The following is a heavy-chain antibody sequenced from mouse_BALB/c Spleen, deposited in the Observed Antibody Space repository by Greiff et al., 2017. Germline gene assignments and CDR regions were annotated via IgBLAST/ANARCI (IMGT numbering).Heavy chain of an antibody. Sequence: VEPGASMKISCKASGYSFTGYTMNWVKQSHGKNLEWIGLINPYNGGTSYNQKFKGKATLTVDKSSSTAYMELLSLTSEDSAVYYCARGGYGSSYVTPWFAYWGQGTLVTVSA. V-gene: IGHV1-26*01. J-gene: IGHJ3*01. CDR1: GYSFTGYT. D-gene: IGHD1-1*01. CDR3: ARGGYGSSYVTPWFAY. CDR2: INPYNGGT.